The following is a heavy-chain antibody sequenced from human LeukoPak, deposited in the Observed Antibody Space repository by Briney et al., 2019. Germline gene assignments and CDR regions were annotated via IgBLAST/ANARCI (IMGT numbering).Heavy chain of an antibody. CDR3: AKDVSPYGGEWDYFDY. V-gene: IGHV3-23*01. Sequence: GGSLRLSCAASGFTFSSYAMSWVRQAPGKGLEWVSAISGSGGSTYLADSVKGRFTISRDNSKNTLYLQMNSLRAEDTAVYYCAKDVSPYGGEWDYFDYWGQGTLVTVSS. CDR1: GFTFSSYA. J-gene: IGHJ4*02. CDR2: ISGSGGST. D-gene: IGHD4-23*01.